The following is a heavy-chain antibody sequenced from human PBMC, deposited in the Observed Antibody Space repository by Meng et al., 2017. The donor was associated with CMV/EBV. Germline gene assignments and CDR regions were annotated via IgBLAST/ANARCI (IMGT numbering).Heavy chain of an antibody. CDR1: GYTFTSYG. Sequence: QVQLVQSGAEVKKPGASVKVSCKASGYTFTSYGISWVRQAPGQGLEWMGGIIPIFGTANYAQKFQGRVTITADESTSTAYMELSSLRSEDTAVYYCALLAGGSGSYFSFDYWGQGPLVTVSS. D-gene: IGHD3-10*01. CDR3: ALLAGGSGSYFSFDY. J-gene: IGHJ4*02. CDR2: IIPIFGTA. V-gene: IGHV1-69*13.